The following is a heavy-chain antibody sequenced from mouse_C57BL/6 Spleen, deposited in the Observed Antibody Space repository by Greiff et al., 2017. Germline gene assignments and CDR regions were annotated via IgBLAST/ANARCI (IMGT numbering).Heavy chain of an antibody. V-gene: IGHV1-80*01. J-gene: IGHJ2*01. CDR3: AREGEIYFDY. CDR2: IYPGDGDT. CDR1: GYAFSSYW. Sequence: VQLHQSGAELVKPGASVKISCKASGYAFSSYWMNWVKQRPGKGLEWIGPIYPGDGDTNYNGKFKGKATLTADKTSSTAYMQLSRLNSEDSAVYFCAREGEIYFDYWGQGTTLTVSA.